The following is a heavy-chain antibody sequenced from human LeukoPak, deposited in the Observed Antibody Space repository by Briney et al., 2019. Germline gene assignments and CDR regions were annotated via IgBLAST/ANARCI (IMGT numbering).Heavy chain of an antibody. V-gene: IGHV3-15*01. CDR1: GFTFSNAW. Sequence: GGSLRLSCAASGFTFSNAWMSWVRQAPGKGLEWVGRIKSKTDGGTTDCAAPVKGRFTISRDDSKNTLYLQMNSLKTEDTAVYYCARDNRLDYYYGMDVWGQGTTVTVSS. D-gene: IGHD1-14*01. J-gene: IGHJ6*02. CDR3: ARDNRLDYYYGMDV. CDR2: IKSKTDGGTT.